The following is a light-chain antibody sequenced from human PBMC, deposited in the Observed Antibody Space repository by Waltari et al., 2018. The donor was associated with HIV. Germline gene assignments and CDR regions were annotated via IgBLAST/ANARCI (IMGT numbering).Light chain of an antibody. CDR3: AAWDDSLGGRGL. Sequence: QSVLTQPPSATGTPGQRVTISCSGSSSHIGTNYVHWYHQLPGTTPKLLICRNNQRPSGVPDRFSASKSGTSASLASRGLRSEDEGDYYCAAWDDSLGGRGLFGGGTRLTVL. J-gene: IGLJ3*02. CDR1: SSHIGTNY. CDR2: RNN. V-gene: IGLV1-47*01.